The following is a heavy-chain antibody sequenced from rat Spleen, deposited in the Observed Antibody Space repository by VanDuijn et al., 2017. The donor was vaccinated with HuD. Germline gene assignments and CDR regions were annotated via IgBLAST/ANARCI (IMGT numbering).Heavy chain of an antibody. J-gene: IGHJ3*01. CDR2: ISYDGSST. CDR1: GFNFNDYW. Sequence: EVKLVESGGGLVQPGRSLKLSCAASGFNFNDYWMDWVRQAPTKGLEWVATISYDGSSTYYRDSVKGRFTISRDDAKSTLYLQMNSLRSEDTATYYCVRFVFRYDRGWFAYWGQGTLVTVSS. CDR3: VRFVFRYDRGWFAY. D-gene: IGHD2-1*01. V-gene: IGHV5-29*01.